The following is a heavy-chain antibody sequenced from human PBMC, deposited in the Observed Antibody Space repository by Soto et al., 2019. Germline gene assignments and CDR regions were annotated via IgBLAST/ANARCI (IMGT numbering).Heavy chain of an antibody. J-gene: IGHJ4*02. Sequence: ASVKVSCKASGNTFTTYGINWVRQAPGQGPEWMGWISAYNGNTTYAQKLQGRVTMTTDTSTSTAYMELRSLRSDDTAVYYCARVHGSSTSCYRWGAFDSWGQGTLVTVSS. CDR2: ISAYNGNT. CDR3: ARVHGSSTSCYRWGAFDS. CDR1: GNTFTTYG. D-gene: IGHD2-2*02. V-gene: IGHV1-18*01.